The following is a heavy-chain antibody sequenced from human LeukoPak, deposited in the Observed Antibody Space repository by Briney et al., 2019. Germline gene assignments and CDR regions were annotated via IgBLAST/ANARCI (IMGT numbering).Heavy chain of an antibody. J-gene: IGHJ6*03. V-gene: IGHV3-74*01. CDR3: ARDPYSGGSGAYYYYYMDV. CDR1: GFTFSSYW. CDR2: ISSDGSST. D-gene: IGHD1-26*01. Sequence: GGSLRLSCAASGFTFSSYWMHWVRQAPGKGLVWVSRISSDGSSTTYADSVKGRFTISRDNAKNSLYLQMDSLRAEDTAVYYCARDPYSGGSGAYYYYYMDVWGKGTTVTISS.